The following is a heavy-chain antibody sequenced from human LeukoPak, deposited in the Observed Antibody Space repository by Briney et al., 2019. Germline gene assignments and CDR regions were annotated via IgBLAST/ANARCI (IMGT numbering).Heavy chain of an antibody. D-gene: IGHD1-26*01. CDR2: ISSSSSYI. V-gene: IGHV3-21*04. CDR3: AKDMRYSGSYFDY. Sequence: GGSLRLSCAASGFTFSSYSMNWVRQAPGKGLEWVSSISSSSSYIYYADSVKGRFTISRDNAKNSLYLQMNSLRAEDTALYYCAKDMRYSGSYFDYWGQGTLVTVSS. J-gene: IGHJ4*02. CDR1: GFTFSSYS.